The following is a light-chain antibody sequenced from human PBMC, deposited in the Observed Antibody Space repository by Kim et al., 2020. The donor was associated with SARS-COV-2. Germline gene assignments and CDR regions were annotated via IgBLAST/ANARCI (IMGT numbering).Light chain of an antibody. J-gene: IGLJ3*02. Sequence: QSVLTQAPSVSGAPGQRVTITCTGSSANIGAGYDVHWYQQRPGTAPKVLIYGSANRPSGVPDRFSGSKSGTSASLIITGLQSEDEADYYCQSFDSTLSGWVFGGGTKLTVL. CDR1: SANIGAGYD. CDR2: GSA. CDR3: QSFDSTLSGWV. V-gene: IGLV1-40*01.